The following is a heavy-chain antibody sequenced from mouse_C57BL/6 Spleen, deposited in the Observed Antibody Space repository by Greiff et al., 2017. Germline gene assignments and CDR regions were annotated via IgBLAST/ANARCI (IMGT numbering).Heavy chain of an antibody. J-gene: IGHJ2*01. D-gene: IGHD2-5*01. V-gene: IGHV5-17*01. CDR1: GFTFSDYG. CDR3: ARAYYSKYDY. CDR2: ISGGSSTI. Sequence: EVQLQESGGGLVKPGGSLKLSCAASGFTFSDYGMHWVRQAPEKGLEWVAYISGGSSTIYYADTVKGRFTISRDNAKNALFLQMTSLRSEDTAMYYCARAYYSKYDYWGQGTTLTVSS.